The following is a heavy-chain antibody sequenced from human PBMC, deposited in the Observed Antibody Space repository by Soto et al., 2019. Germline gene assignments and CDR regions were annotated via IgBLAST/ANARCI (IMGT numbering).Heavy chain of an antibody. CDR3: ARQGFLGYYYMDV. CDR1: GGSISSYY. Sequence: SETLSLTCTVSGGSISSYYWSWIRPPPGKGLEWIGYIYYSGSTNYNPSLKSRVTISVDTSKNQFSLKLSSVTAADTAVYYCARQGFLGYYYMDVWGKGTTVTVSS. J-gene: IGHJ6*03. V-gene: IGHV4-59*08. CDR2: IYYSGST. D-gene: IGHD3-3*01.